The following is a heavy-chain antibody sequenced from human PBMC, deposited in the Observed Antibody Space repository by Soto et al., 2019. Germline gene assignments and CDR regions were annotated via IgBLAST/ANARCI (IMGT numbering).Heavy chain of an antibody. J-gene: IGHJ4*02. Sequence: VQLVESGGGVVQPGRSLRLSCAASGFTFSSFGMHWVRQAPGKGLEWVAVISYDGSKKYYADSVKGRFTISRDNSKNTLYLQMNSLRAEDTAVYYCANGGYGGNSEGFDYWGQGTLVTVSS. CDR1: GFTFSSFG. CDR2: ISYDGSKK. V-gene: IGHV3-30*18. D-gene: IGHD2-21*02. CDR3: ANGGYGGNSEGFDY.